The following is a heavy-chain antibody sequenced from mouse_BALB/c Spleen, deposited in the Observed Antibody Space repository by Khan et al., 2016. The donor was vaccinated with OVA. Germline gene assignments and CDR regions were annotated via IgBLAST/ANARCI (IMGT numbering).Heavy chain of an antibody. Sequence: ESGTVLARPGASVKMSCKGSGYTFTNYWMHWVKQRPGQGLEWIGVIYPGNSDTNYNQKFKGKAKLTAVTSTSTAYMELNSLTNEDSAVYYCTRNGFGNYESCDYWGQGTTLTVSS. CDR1: GYTFTNYW. CDR3: TRNGFGNYESCDY. J-gene: IGHJ2*01. D-gene: IGHD2-1*01. CDR2: IYPGNSDT. V-gene: IGHV1-5*01.